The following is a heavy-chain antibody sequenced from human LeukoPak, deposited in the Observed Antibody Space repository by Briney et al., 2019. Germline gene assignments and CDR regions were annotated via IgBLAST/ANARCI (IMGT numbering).Heavy chain of an antibody. CDR2: ISYDGSNK. Sequence: GGSLRLSCAASGFTFSSYGMHWVRQAPGKGLEWVAVISYDGSNKYYADSVKGRFTISRDNSKNTLFLQMNTLRTEDTAVYYCARGQGLVRGIDFDYWGQGTLVIVSS. V-gene: IGHV3-30*03. D-gene: IGHD3-10*01. CDR1: GFTFSSYG. J-gene: IGHJ4*02. CDR3: ARGQGLVRGIDFDY.